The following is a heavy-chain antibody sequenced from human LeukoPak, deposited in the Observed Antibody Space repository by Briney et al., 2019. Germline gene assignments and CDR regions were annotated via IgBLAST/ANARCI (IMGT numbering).Heavy chain of an antibody. V-gene: IGHV3-53*01. J-gene: IGHJ3*02. Sequence: AGGSLRLSCAASGFGVSNNYMSWVRQAPGKGPEWVAVVYSGGRTVYADAVKGRFILPIDNSQNALFLEMNSLRVEDAGVYYCARDPGLNAFDIWGQGTMVIVSS. CDR1: GFGVSNNY. CDR3: ARDPGLNAFDI. CDR2: VYSGGRT.